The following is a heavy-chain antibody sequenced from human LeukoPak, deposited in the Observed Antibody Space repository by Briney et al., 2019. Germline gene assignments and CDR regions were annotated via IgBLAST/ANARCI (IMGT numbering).Heavy chain of an antibody. V-gene: IGHV3-53*04. CDR3: AREWGYDILTGYYNFGWFDP. CDR2: IYSGGST. Sequence: PGGSLRLSCAASGFTVSSNYMSWVHQAPGKGLEWVSVIYSGGSTYYADSVKGRFTISRHNSKNTLYLQMNSLRAEDTAVYYCAREWGYDILTGYYNFGWFDPWGQGTLVTVSS. CDR1: GFTVSSNY. J-gene: IGHJ5*02. D-gene: IGHD3-9*01.